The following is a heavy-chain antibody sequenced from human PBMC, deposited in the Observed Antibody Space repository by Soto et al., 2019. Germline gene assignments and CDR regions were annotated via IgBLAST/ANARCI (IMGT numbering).Heavy chain of an antibody. Sequence: QVQLVQSGAEVKKPGSSVKVSCKASGGTFSSYVISWVRQAPGQGLEWMGGIIPIFGSANYAQDFQGRVTITADTSTSTVYMELSSLRSEDTAVYYCAREVVTTIPGYQYFDYWGQGTLVTVSS. V-gene: IGHV1-69*06. CDR3: AREVVTTIPGYQYFDY. J-gene: IGHJ4*02. CDR2: IIPIFGSA. CDR1: GGTFSSYV. D-gene: IGHD2-21*02.